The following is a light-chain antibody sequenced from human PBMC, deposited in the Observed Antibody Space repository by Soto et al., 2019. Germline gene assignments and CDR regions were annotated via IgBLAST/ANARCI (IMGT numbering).Light chain of an antibody. CDR1: QDIRTD. CDR2: AAS. J-gene: IGKJ1*01. CDR3: GQGYHFPQT. V-gene: IGKV1-6*01. Sequence: AIQMTQSPSALSASIGDRVTITCRASQDIRTDLSWYQQKPGQAPKLLIYAASILQGGVPSRFSGSGSGTDFTLTVSSLQPGDFATYYCGQGYHFPQTFGQGTKLEI.